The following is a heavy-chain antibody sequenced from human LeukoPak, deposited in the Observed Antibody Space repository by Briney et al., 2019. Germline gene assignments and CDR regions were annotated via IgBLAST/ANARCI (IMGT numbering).Heavy chain of an antibody. CDR3: ARDNCSSTSCYGWFDP. CDR1: VYTFTGYY. J-gene: IGHJ5*02. CDR2: INPNSGGT. D-gene: IGHD2-2*01. V-gene: IGHV1-2*02. Sequence: ASVKVSCKASVYTFTGYYMHWVRQAPGQGLEWMGWINPNSGGTNYAQKFQGRVTMTRDTSISTAYMELSRLRSDDTAVYYCARDNCSSTSCYGWFDPWGQGTLVTVSS.